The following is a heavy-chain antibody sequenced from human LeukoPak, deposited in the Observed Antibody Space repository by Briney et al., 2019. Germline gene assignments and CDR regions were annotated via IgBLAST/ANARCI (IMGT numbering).Heavy chain of an antibody. CDR3: ARVAQKLERIAVAGTSEWRANWYFDL. CDR1: GFTFSTYA. J-gene: IGHJ2*01. D-gene: IGHD6-19*01. CDR2: ISGSGGST. V-gene: IGHV3-23*01. Sequence: GGSLRLSCAASGFTFSTYAMSWVRQAPGKGLEWVSAISGSGGSTYYADSVKGRFTISRDNSKNTLYPQMNSLRAEDTAVYYCARVAQKLERIAVAGTSEWRANWYFDLWGRGTLVTVSS.